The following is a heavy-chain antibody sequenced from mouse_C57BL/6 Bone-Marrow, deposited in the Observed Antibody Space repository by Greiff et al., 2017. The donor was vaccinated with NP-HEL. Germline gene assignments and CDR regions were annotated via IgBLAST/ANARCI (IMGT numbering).Heavy chain of an antibody. CDR1: GYSITSGYY. D-gene: IGHD2-2*01. Sequence: DVKLVESGPGLVKPSQSLSLTCSVTGYSITSGYYWNWIRQFPGNKLEWMGYISYDGSNNYNPSLKNRISITRDTSKNQFFLKLNSVTTEDTATYYCARDDGYDGGVDYWGQGTTLTVSS. CDR3: ARDDGYDGGVDY. CDR2: ISYDGSN. V-gene: IGHV3-6*01. J-gene: IGHJ2*01.